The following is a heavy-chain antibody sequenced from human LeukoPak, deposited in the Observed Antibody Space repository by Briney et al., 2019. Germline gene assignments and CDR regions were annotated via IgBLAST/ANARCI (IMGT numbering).Heavy chain of an antibody. CDR3: ARGSHCSSTSCYTSEYFQH. CDR2: ISYDGSNK. J-gene: IGHJ1*01. CDR1: GFTLSSYA. D-gene: IGHD2-2*02. Sequence: GGSLRLSCAASGFTLSSYAMHWVRQAPGKGLEWVAVISYDGSNKYYADSVKGRFTISRDNSKNTLYLQMNSLRAEDTAVYYCARGSHCSSTSCYTSEYFQHWGQGTLVTVSS. V-gene: IGHV3-30-3*01.